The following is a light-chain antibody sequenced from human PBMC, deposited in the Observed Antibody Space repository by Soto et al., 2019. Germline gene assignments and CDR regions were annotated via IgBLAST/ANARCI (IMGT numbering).Light chain of an antibody. CDR1: QGIGNE. CDR3: LQDYNYPFT. J-gene: IGKJ2*01. CDR2: SAP. Sequence: AIQMTQSPSTLSASVGDRVTITCRASQGIGNELGWYQQKPGRAPKILIYSAPTLHSAAPSRFSGSGSGTDFTLTISSLQPDDFATYYCLQDYNYPFTFGQGTKLEIK. V-gene: IGKV1-6*01.